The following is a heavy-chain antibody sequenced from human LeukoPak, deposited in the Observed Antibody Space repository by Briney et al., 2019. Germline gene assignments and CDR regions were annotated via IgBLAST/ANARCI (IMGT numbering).Heavy chain of an antibody. CDR3: ARVRGPRGYNVDWYFDL. CDR2: IIPIFGTA. J-gene: IGHJ2*01. CDR1: GGTFSSYA. D-gene: IGHD5-24*01. Sequence: SVKVSCKASGGTFSSYAISWVRQAPGEELEWMGGIIPIFGTANHAQKFQGKVTITADESTSTAYMELSSLRSEDTAVYYCARVRGPRGYNVDWYFDLWGRGTLVTVSS. V-gene: IGHV1-69*13.